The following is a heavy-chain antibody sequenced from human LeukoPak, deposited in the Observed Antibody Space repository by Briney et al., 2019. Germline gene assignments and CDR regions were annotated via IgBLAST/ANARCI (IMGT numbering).Heavy chain of an antibody. D-gene: IGHD3-16*01. CDR3: ARDFTFDY. Sequence: GRSLRLSCAASGSTFSSSVMHWVRQAPGKGLEWVAVIWYDGSNKYYADSVKGRFTVSRDNSKNTLYLQLNSLRAEDTAVYYCARDFTFDYWGQGTLVTVSS. CDR2: IWYDGSNK. J-gene: IGHJ4*02. V-gene: IGHV3-33*08. CDR1: GSTFSSSV.